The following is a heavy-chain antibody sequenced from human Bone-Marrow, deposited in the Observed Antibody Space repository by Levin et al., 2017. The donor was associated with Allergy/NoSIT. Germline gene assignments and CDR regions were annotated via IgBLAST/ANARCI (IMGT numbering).Heavy chain of an antibody. CDR2: IKQDGSEK. CDR3: ARGRRGSWLTPSEY. D-gene: IGHD6-13*01. J-gene: IGHJ4*02. Sequence: LSLTCAASGFTFSSYWMSWVRQAPGKGLEWVANIKQDGSEKYYVDSVKGRFTISRDNAKNSLYLQMNSLRAEDTAVYYCARGRRGSWLTPSEYWGQGTLVTVSS. V-gene: IGHV3-7*01. CDR1: GFTFSSYW.